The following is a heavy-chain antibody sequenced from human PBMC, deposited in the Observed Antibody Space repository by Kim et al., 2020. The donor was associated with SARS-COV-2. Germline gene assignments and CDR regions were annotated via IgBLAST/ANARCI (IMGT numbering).Heavy chain of an antibody. V-gene: IGHV3-7*03. Sequence: YVDTVKSRFTISRDNAENSLYLQMNSLTAEDTAVYYCARDVSGWNDYWGQGTLVTVSS. CDR3: ARDVSGWNDY. J-gene: IGHJ4*02. D-gene: IGHD1-1*01.